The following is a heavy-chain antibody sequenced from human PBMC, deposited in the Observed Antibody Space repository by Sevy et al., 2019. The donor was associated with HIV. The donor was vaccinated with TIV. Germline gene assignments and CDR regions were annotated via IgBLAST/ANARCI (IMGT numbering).Heavy chain of an antibody. J-gene: IGHJ4*02. CDR2: IKQDAGQK. D-gene: IGHD1-7*01. Sequence: GGCLRLSCAASGFTFSKYWMGWVRQAPGKGLERVANIKQDAGQKYYVDSVKGRFTISRYNAKNSLYLQMNSLRAEDTAVDFCARDDGNYYFHYWGQGTLVFVSS. CDR3: ARDDGNYYFHY. V-gene: IGHV3-7*01. CDR1: GFTFSKYW.